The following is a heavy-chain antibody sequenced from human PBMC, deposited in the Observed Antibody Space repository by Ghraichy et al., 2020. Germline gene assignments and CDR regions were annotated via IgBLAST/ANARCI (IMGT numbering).Heavy chain of an antibody. CDR3: AKARCSGYGCDYFDY. D-gene: IGHD5-12*01. CDR2: IIYNGETT. Sequence: LSLTCAASGFTFSSYGMSWARQAPGKGLEWVSAIIYNGETTYYAASVKGRFTISRDNSKKMLFLQMNSLRAEDTAVYFCAKARCSGYGCDYFDYWGQGTLVSVSS. J-gene: IGHJ4*02. V-gene: IGHV3-23*01. CDR1: GFTFSSYG.